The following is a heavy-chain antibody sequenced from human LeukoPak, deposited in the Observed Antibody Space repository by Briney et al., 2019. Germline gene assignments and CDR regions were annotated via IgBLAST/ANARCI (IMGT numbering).Heavy chain of an antibody. CDR2: IYYSGST. V-gene: IGHV4-31*03. J-gene: IGHJ4*02. Sequence: PSQTLSLTCTVSGGSISSGGYYWSWIRQHPGKGLEWIGYIYYSGSTYYNPSLKSRVTISVDTSKNQFSLKLSSVTAADTAVYYCARTDSIRTSCYPDYWGQGTLVTVSS. CDR3: ARTDSIRTSCYPDY. D-gene: IGHD2-2*01. CDR1: GGSISSGGYY.